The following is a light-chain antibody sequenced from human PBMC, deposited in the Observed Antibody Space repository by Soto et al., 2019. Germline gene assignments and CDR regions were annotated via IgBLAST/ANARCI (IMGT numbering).Light chain of an antibody. Sequence: QSALTQPASLSGSPGRSITISCTGTSSDIGAYNFVSWYQHHPGKAPKLIIYEVSDRPPGVSNRFSGSKSGNAASLTISGLQADDEGDYYCSSFTGSNTLVFGGGTKLTVL. CDR2: EVS. CDR1: SSDIGAYNF. J-gene: IGLJ3*02. V-gene: IGLV2-14*01. CDR3: SSFTGSNTLV.